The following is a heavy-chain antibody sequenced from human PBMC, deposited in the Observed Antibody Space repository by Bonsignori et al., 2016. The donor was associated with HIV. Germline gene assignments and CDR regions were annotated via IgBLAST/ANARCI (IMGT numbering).Heavy chain of an antibody. CDR1: GFTFSSYT. Sequence: EVQLVESGGGLVKPGGSLRLSCGASGFTFSSYTMNWVRQAPGKGLEWVSFISSSGSYTYYADSVKGRFTISRDNAKNSLYLQMNSLRAEDTAVYYCASDYLYYYYYGMDVWGQGT. CDR3: ASDYLYYYYYGMDV. J-gene: IGHJ6*02. CDR2: ISSSGSYT. V-gene: IGHV3-21*01.